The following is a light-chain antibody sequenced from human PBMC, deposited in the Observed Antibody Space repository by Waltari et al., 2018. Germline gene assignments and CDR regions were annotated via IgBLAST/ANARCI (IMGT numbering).Light chain of an antibody. CDR1: KLESKY. CDR3: QAWDSSTAHVI. V-gene: IGLV3-1*01. CDR2: QDI. Sequence: SYALTQAPSVSVSPGQTASITCSGDKLESKYVFWHQQRPGQSPLLVIYQDIKRPSGIPELFSGSNSGNTATLTISATQAMDEADYYCQAWDSSTAHVIFGGGTKLTVL. J-gene: IGLJ2*01.